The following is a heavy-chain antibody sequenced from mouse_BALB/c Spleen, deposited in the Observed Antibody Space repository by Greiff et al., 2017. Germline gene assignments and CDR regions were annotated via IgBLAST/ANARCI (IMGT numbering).Heavy chain of an antibody. CDR3: TTDYYGSSY. D-gene: IGHD1-1*01. CDR1: GYTFTSYW. Sequence: QVQLQQPGAELVRPGASVKLSCKASGYTFTSYWINWVKQRPGQGLEWIGNIYPSDSYTNYNQKFKDKATLTVDKSSSTAYMQLSSPTSEDSAVYYCTTDYYGSSYWGQGTLGTVSA. V-gene: IGHV1-69*02. CDR2: IYPSDSYT. J-gene: IGHJ3*01.